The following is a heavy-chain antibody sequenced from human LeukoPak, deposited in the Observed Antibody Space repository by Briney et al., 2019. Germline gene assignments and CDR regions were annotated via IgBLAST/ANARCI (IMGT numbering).Heavy chain of an antibody. CDR3: ARGITNIAVGDY. J-gene: IGHJ4*02. CDR2: IYSSDNT. D-gene: IGHD6-19*01. V-gene: IGHV3-53*01. CDR1: GFTVSNNY. Sequence: GGSLRLSCAASGFTVSNNYMSWVRQAPGKGLEWVSIIYSSDNTHYADSVKGRFTISRDNSKNTLFLQMNGLRAEDTAVYYCARGITNIAVGDYWGQGTLVTVSS.